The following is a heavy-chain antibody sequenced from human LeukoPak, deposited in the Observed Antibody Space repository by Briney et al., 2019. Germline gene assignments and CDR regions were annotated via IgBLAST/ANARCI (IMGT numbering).Heavy chain of an antibody. CDR3: AKDQRGGTYVRTYYFDY. D-gene: IGHD1-26*01. V-gene: IGHV3-23*01. Sequence: GGSLRLSCAASGFTFSSYWMHWVRQAPGKGLEWVSAISGSGGSTYYADSVMGRFTISRDNSKNTLYLQMNSLRAEDTAVYYCAKDQRGGTYVRTYYFDYWGQGTLVTVSS. CDR1: GFTFSSYW. J-gene: IGHJ4*02. CDR2: ISGSGGST.